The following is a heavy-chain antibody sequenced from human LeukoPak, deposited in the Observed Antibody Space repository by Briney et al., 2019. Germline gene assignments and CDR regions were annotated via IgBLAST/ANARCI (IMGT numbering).Heavy chain of an antibody. J-gene: IGHJ3*02. CDR2: IIPIFGTA. V-gene: IGHV1-69*13. CDR3: ATYCSSTSCPTPPDAFDI. D-gene: IGHD2-2*01. Sequence: SVKVSCKASGGTFSSYAISWVRQAPGQGLEWMGGIIPIFGTANYAQKFQGRVTITADESTSTAYVELSSLRSEDTAVYYCATYCSSTSCPTPPDAFDIWGQGTMVTVSS. CDR1: GGTFSSYA.